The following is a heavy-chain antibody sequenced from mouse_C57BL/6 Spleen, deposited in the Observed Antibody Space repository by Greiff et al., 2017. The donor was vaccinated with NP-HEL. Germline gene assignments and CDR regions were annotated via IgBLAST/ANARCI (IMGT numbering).Heavy chain of an antibody. Sequence: EVQLQQSGPELVKPGASVKISCKASGYSFTGYYMNWVKQSPEKSLEWIGEINPSTGGTTYNQKFKAKATLTVDKSSSTAYMQLKSLTSEDSAVYYCAGTTVVGPYYFDYWGQGTTLTVSS. CDR3: AGTTVVGPYYFDY. CDR1: GYSFTGYY. D-gene: IGHD1-1*01. CDR2: INPSTGGT. V-gene: IGHV1-42*01. J-gene: IGHJ2*01.